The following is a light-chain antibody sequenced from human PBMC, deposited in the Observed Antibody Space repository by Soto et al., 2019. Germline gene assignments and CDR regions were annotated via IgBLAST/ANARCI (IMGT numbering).Light chain of an antibody. CDR1: GSDVGSYNF. Sequence: QSALPQPASVSGSPAPSITLSCTGTGSDVGSYNFVSWYQQHPGKAPKLIIYEGSQRPSGVSNRFSGSKSGNTASLTISGLQAEDEADYYCCSYAGSTTGVLFGGGTKLTVL. CDR2: EGS. CDR3: CSYAGSTTGVL. J-gene: IGLJ2*01. V-gene: IGLV2-23*01.